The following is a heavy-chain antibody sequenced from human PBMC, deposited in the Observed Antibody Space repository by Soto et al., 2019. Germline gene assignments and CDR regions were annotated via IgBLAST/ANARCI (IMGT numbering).Heavy chain of an antibody. J-gene: IGHJ6*02. CDR2: MYNTGST. V-gene: IGHV4-59*01. CDR3: ARDLWGYCGTDCYPLDV. Sequence: QVQLQESGPGLVKPSETLSLTCTVSGGSISSYYWSWIRQPPGKGLEWIGYMYNTGSTIYNPSLKSRVTISVDTSKHQFSLKLNSVTAADTAVYYCARDLWGYCGTDCYPLDVWGQGTTVTVSS. D-gene: IGHD2-21*02. CDR1: GGSISSYY.